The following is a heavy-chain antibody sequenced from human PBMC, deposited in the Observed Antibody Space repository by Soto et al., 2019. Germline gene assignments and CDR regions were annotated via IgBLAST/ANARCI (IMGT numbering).Heavy chain of an antibody. CDR3: AREPIVNSYFDL. CDR2: MYNSERT. Sequence: SETLSLTCTVSGGSISVYYWSWIRQPAGKGLEWIGRMYNSERTNYNPSLRSRVTMSMDTSKNQFSLKLTSVTAADTAVYFCAREPIVNSYFDLWGQGILVTVSS. D-gene: IGHD1-1*01. J-gene: IGHJ4*02. V-gene: IGHV4-4*07. CDR1: GGSISVYY.